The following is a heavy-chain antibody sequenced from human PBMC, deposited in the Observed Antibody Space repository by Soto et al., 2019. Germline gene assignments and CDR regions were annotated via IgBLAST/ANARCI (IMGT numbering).Heavy chain of an antibody. D-gene: IGHD6-19*01. J-gene: IGHJ4*02. CDR1: GFTFSSYA. Sequence: GGSLRLSCAASGFTFSSYAMSWVRQAPGKGLEWVSAISYSGGNTYYADSVKGRFTISRDNSKNTLYLQMNSLRAEDTAVYYCAQGSLQWLALRPFDYWGQGTLVTVSS. V-gene: IGHV3-23*01. CDR2: ISYSGGNT. CDR3: AQGSLQWLALRPFDY.